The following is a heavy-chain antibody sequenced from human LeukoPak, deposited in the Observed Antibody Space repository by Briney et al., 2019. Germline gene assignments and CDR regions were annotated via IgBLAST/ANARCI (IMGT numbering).Heavy chain of an antibody. CDR1: GGSFSGYY. CDR3: ASGGIAVAGRSADDAFDI. D-gene: IGHD6-19*01. CDR2: INHSGST. V-gene: IGHV4-34*01. Sequence: SETLSLTCAVYGGSFSGYYWSWIRQPPGKGLEWIGEINHSGSTNYNPSLKSRVTISVDTSKNQLSLKLSSVTAADTAVYYCASGGIAVAGRSADDAFDIWGQGTMVTVSS. J-gene: IGHJ3*02.